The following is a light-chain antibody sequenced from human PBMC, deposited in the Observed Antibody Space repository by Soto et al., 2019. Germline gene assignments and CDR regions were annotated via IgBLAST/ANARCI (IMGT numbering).Light chain of an antibody. Sequence: EIVLTQSPGTLSLSPGERATLSCRASQSVSGSYLAWYQQKPGQAPRLLIYGASSRATGIPDRFSGSGSGTDFTLTISRLEPEDFAVYYCQQYGSSLCTFGQGPKLEIK. CDR1: QSVSGSY. J-gene: IGKJ2*02. V-gene: IGKV3-20*01. CDR3: QQYGSSLCT. CDR2: GAS.